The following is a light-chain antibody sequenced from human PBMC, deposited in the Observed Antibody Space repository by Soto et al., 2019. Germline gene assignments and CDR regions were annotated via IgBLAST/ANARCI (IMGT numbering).Light chain of an antibody. CDR3: QHRSDWPPLFS. CDR2: DTS. Sequence: EIVLTQSPATLSLSPGERATFSCRASQSVSSYVAWYQQKPGQAPRLLIYDTSNRAPGIPARFGGSGSGTDFTLTISSLEPEDFAVYYCQHRSDWPPLFSFGPGTKVDVK. J-gene: IGKJ3*01. V-gene: IGKV3-11*01. CDR1: QSVSSY.